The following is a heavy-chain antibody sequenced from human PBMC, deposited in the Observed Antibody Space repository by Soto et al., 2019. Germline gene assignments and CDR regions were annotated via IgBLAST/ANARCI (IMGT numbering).Heavy chain of an antibody. Sequence: ASVKVSCKASGYIFINYGITWVRQAPGQGLEWMGWISGYNGNTKYADKLQGRVTMTTDTSTTTAYMELRSLRSDDTAVFYCARDEVPAANWLDRWGQGTLVTVSS. J-gene: IGHJ5*02. D-gene: IGHD2-2*01. V-gene: IGHV1-18*01. CDR1: GYIFINYG. CDR2: ISGYNGNT. CDR3: ARDEVPAANWLDR.